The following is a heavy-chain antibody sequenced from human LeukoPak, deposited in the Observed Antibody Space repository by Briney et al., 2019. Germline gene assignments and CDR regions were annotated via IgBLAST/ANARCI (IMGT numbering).Heavy chain of an antibody. Sequence: GGSLRLSCAASGFTFSDFWMHWVRQAPGKGLEWVSSITDSGDGTYYADSVKGRFTISRDDSKNTLYLQMNSLRAEDTAVYYCAKDSPVATRWGQGTLVTVSS. CDR2: ITDSGDGT. CDR1: GFTFSDFW. J-gene: IGHJ4*02. V-gene: IGHV3-23*01. CDR3: AKDSPVATR. D-gene: IGHD2-15*01.